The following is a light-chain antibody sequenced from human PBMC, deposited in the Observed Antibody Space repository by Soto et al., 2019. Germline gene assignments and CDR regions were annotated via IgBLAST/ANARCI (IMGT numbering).Light chain of an antibody. V-gene: IGKV3-15*01. J-gene: IGKJ1*01. Sequence: EIVMTQSPATLSVSPGERATLSCRASQSVSGKLAWYQQKPGQAPRLLIHDTSTRATGIPARFSGSGSETEFTLTISSLQSEDLAVYYCQQCYDWPLTFGQGTKVEIK. CDR2: DTS. CDR1: QSVSGK. CDR3: QQCYDWPLT.